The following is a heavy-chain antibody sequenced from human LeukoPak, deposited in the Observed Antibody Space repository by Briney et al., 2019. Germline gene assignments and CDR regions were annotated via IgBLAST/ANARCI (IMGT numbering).Heavy chain of an antibody. CDR3: ARGARYFDN. CDR2: IYYSGST. V-gene: IGHV4-39*07. CDR1: GGSISSSSYY. D-gene: IGHD3-16*02. Sequence: SETLSLTCTVSGGSISSSSYYWGWIRQPPGKGLEWIGNIYYSGSTYYNPSLKSRVTISVDTSKNQFSLKLSSVTAADTAVYYCARGARYFDNWGQGTLVTVSS. J-gene: IGHJ4*02.